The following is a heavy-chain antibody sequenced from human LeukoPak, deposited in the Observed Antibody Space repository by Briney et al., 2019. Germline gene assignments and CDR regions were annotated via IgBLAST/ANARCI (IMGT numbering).Heavy chain of an antibody. Sequence: ASVKVSCKVSGYTLTELSMHWVRQAPGKGLEWMGGFDPEDGETIYAQKFQGRVTITADKSTSTAYMELSSLRSEDTAVYYCARELVYGSGSFFDYWGQGTLVTVSS. D-gene: IGHD3-10*01. CDR1: GYTLTELS. CDR2: FDPEDGET. V-gene: IGHV1-24*01. J-gene: IGHJ4*02. CDR3: ARELVYGSGSFFDY.